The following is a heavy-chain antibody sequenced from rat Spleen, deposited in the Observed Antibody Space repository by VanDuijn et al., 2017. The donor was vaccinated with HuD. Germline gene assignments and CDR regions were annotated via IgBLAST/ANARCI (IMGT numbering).Heavy chain of an antibody. Sequence: EVQLVESGGGLVQPGRSMKLSCVVAGFTFNNYWMTWIRQDPGKGLEWVASITNSAGSTYYPDSVKGRFTISRDTAENTLYLQMGSLRSEDTATYYCTTESNWELDWGQGVMVTVSS. D-gene: IGHD5-1*01. CDR1: GFTFNNYW. J-gene: IGHJ2*01. V-gene: IGHV5-31*01. CDR2: ITNSAGST. CDR3: TTESNWELD.